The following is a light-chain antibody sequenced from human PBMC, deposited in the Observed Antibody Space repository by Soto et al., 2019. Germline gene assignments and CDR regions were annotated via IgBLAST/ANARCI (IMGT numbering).Light chain of an antibody. CDR3: SSYTTSNTRQIV. CDR2: DVS. J-gene: IGLJ1*01. Sequence: QSLLTQPASVSGCPGQSINISCTGTSSDVGGYNYVSWYQHHPGKAPKLIIYDVSNRPSGVSNPFSGSKSGNTASLTISGLQPEDEADYYCSSYTTSNTRQIVFGTGTKVTVL. V-gene: IGLV2-14*03. CDR1: SSDVGGYNY.